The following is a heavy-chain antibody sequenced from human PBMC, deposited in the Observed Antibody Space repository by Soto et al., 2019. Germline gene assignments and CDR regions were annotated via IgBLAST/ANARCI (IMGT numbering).Heavy chain of an antibody. CDR2: ISSSSSYT. V-gene: IGHV3-11*05. J-gene: IGHJ4*02. D-gene: IGHD5-12*01. CDR3: ARDHHRYSGYDYVDY. CDR1: GFTFSDYY. Sequence: QVQLVESGGGLVKPGGSLRLSCAASGFTFSDYYRSWIRQAPGKGLEWVSYISSSSSYTNYADSVKGQFTISRDNAKNSLYLQMNSLRAEDTAVYYCARDHHRYSGYDYVDYWGQGSLVTVSS.